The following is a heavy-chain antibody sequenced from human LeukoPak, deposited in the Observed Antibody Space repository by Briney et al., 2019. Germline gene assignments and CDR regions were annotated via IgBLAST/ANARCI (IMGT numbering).Heavy chain of an antibody. D-gene: IGHD5-18*01. CDR3: ARVVGTAMVTPVFYYYYYYMDV. V-gene: IGHV3-7*01. J-gene: IGHJ6*03. CDR1: GFTFSSYW. CDR2: IKQDGSEK. Sequence: PGGSLRLSCAASGFTFSSYWMSWVRQAPGKGLEWVANIKQDGSEKYYVDSVKGRFTISRDNAKNSLHLQINSLRAEDTAVYYCARVVGTAMVTPVFYYYYYYMDVWGKGTTVTVSS.